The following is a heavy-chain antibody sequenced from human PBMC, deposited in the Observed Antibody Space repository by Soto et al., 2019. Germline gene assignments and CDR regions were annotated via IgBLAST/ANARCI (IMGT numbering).Heavy chain of an antibody. CDR2: ISWDGGST. CDR3: AKGRDDSCYDLFVDY. J-gene: IGHJ4*02. D-gene: IGHD5-12*01. CDR1: GFTFDDYT. Sequence: EVQLVESGGVVVQPGGSLRLSCAASGFTFDDYTMHWVRQAPGKGLEWVSLISWDGGSTYYADSVKGRFTISRDNSKNSLSLQMNSLRTEDTALYYCAKGRDDSCYDLFVDYLGQGTLVTVSS. V-gene: IGHV3-43*01.